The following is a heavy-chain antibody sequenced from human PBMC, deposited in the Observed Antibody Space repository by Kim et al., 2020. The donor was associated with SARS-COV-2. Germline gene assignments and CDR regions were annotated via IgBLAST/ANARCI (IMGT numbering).Heavy chain of an antibody. CDR3: ARAAYINIVFDY. Sequence: GGSLRLSCAASGFTFSNYSMNWVRQAPGKGLEWVSAITSSSSYIYYADSVKGRFTISRDNAKNSLYLQMNSLRAEDTAVYYCARAAYINIVFDYCCGVNLHTDPS. D-gene: IGHD3-16*02. CDR2: ITSSSSYI. V-gene: IGHV3-21*01. J-gene: IGHJ4*02. CDR1: GFTFSNYS.